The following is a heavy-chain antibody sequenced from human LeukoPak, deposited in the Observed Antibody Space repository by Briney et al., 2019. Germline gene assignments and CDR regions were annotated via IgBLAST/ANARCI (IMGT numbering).Heavy chain of an antibody. Sequence: GRSLRLSCAASGFTFSSYAMHGVRQAPGKGLEWVAVISYDGSNKYYADSVKGRFTISRDNSKNTLFLQMNSLRAEDTAVYYCAIIPYSRSPPARFDPWGQGTLVTVSS. CDR2: ISYDGSNK. V-gene: IGHV3-30*04. CDR1: GFTFSSYA. J-gene: IGHJ5*02. CDR3: AIIPYSRSPPARFDP. D-gene: IGHD6-6*01.